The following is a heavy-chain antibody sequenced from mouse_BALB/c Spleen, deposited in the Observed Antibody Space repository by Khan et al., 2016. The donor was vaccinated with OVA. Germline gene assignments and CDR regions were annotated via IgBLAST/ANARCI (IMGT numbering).Heavy chain of an antibody. CDR3: ARENYYGRGCYAMDY. CDR1: GYTFTSYW. D-gene: IGHD1-1*01. Sequence: DLVKPGASVKLSCKASGYTFTSYWINWIKQRPGQGLEWIGRIGPGSSNAYYNDMFKGKATLTVDTSSNTAYIQLSILSSEDSAVYFCARENYYGRGCYAMDYWGQGVSVTVSA. J-gene: IGHJ4*01. CDR2: IGPGSSNA. V-gene: IGHV1S41*01.